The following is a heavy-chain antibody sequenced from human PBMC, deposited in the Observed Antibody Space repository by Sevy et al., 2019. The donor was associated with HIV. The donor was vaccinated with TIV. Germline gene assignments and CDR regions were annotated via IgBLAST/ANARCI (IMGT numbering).Heavy chain of an antibody. J-gene: IGHJ4*02. CDR1: GFTFSSYA. Sequence: GGSLRLSCAASGFTFSSYAMHWVRQAPGKGLEWVAVISYDGSNQYYADSVKGRFTISRDNSKNTLYLQMNSLRTEDTAVYYCARDRGSGKNVFFDYWGQGTLVIVSS. D-gene: IGHD3-10*01. CDR3: ARDRGSGKNVFFDY. CDR2: ISYDGSNQ. V-gene: IGHV3-30-3*01.